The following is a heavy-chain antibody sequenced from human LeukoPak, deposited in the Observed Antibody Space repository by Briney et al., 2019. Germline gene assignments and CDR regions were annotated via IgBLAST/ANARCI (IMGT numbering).Heavy chain of an antibody. CDR1: GYNFSKYW. CDR2: IYPRDSDI. V-gene: IGHV5-51*01. Sequence: GESLRISCKTSGYNFSKYWIGWVRQVSGKGLEWMGIIYPRDSDIRYNPAFQGEVTISADTSIRTAYLQWSSLKTSDTAVYFCARHGPEIVVVPASIPLDYWGQGTLVTVSS. D-gene: IGHD2-21*01. CDR3: ARHGPEIVVVPASIPLDY. J-gene: IGHJ4*02.